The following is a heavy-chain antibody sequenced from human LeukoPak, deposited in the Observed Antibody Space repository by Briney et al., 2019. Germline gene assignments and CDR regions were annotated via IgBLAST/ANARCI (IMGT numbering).Heavy chain of an antibody. CDR3: VRWDYYGSGSRRLDY. D-gene: IGHD3-10*01. CDR1: GGSINSFY. CDR2: IYYSGNT. Sequence: SETLSLTCSVSGGSINSFYWVWIRQSPGKGLEWIGYIYYSGNTNYNPFLKSRVTISVDTSKNQFSLTLSSVTAADTAIYYCVRWDYYGSGSRRLDYWGQGTLVTVSS. J-gene: IGHJ4*02. V-gene: IGHV4-59*08.